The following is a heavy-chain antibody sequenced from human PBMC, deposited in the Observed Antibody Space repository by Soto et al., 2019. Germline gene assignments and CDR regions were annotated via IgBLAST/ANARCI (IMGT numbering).Heavy chain of an antibody. CDR1: GYTFTSYA. Sequence: QVQLVQSGAEVKKPGASVKVSCKASGYTFTSYAMHWVRQAPGQRLEWMGWINAGNGNTKYSQKFRGRVTITRDTSASTAYMELSSLRSEDRAVYYCASPYDSSGFYWFDPWGQGTLVTVSS. J-gene: IGHJ5*02. CDR3: ASPYDSSGFYWFDP. V-gene: IGHV1-3*01. D-gene: IGHD3-22*01. CDR2: INAGNGNT.